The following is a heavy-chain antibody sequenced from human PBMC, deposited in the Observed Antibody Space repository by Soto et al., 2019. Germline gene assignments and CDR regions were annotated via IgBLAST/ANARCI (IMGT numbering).Heavy chain of an antibody. Sequence: EEQLVESGGGLVQPGGSLRLSCAASGFSFSTHYMNWVRQTPGKGLEWVSSINRDSTVIKYADSVKGRFTISRDNARNSLSLQVTNLRAEDSAVYYCLNGDYYVGPGTLVTVSS. D-gene: IGHD3-16*01. CDR3: LNGDYY. CDR2: INRDSTVI. V-gene: IGHV3-48*01. J-gene: IGHJ4*02. CDR1: GFSFSTHY.